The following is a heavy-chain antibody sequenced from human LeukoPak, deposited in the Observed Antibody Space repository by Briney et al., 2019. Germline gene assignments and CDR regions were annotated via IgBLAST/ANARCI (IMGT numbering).Heavy chain of an antibody. CDR2: IYSGGST. D-gene: IGHD3-10*01. V-gene: IGHV3-66*01. J-gene: IGHJ6*02. Sequence: QPGVSLRLSCAASGFTVSSNYMSWVRQAPGKGLEWVSVIYSGGSTYYADSVKGRFTISRDNSKNTLYLQMNSLRAEDTAVYYCARDWMVRGVITFYYYGMDVWGQGTTVTVSS. CDR1: GFTVSSNY. CDR3: ARDWMVRGVITFYYYGMDV.